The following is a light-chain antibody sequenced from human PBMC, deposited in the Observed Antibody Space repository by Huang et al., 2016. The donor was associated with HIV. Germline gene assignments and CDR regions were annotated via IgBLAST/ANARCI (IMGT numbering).Light chain of an antibody. CDR2: GVS. CDR3: QNYNSAPLT. CDR1: QGISTF. J-gene: IGKJ5*01. Sequence: DIQMTQSPSSLSASVGDRVTITCRASQGISTFLAWFQQKPGKVPKLLIYGVSTLQSGVPSRFSASGSGTDFTFTINSLQPEDVGSYYCQNYNSAPLTFGQGTRLEIK. V-gene: IGKV1-27*01.